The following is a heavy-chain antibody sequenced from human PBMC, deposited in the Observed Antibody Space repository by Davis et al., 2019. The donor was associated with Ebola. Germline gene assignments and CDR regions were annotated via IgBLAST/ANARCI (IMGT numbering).Heavy chain of an antibody. CDR3: ARDLYNWNYGYIYYYYYGMDV. V-gene: IGHV3-48*02. CDR2: IISSSSTI. Sequence: GGSLRLSCAASGFTFSSYSMNWVRRAPGKGLEWVSYIISSSSTIYYADSVKGRFTISRDNAKNSLYLQMNSLRDEDTAVYYCARDLYNWNYGYIYYYYYGMDVWGQGTTVTVSS. CDR1: GFTFSSYS. J-gene: IGHJ6*02. D-gene: IGHD1-7*01.